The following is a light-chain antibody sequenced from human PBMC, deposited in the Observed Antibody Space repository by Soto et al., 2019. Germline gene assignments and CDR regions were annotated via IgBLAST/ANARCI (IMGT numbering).Light chain of an antibody. Sequence: EIVLTQSPCTLSLSPGERATLSCRASPSVSISYLAWYQQKPGQAHRLLISGASSSSTGSPDRFSGSGSVTDFTLNISRLETEACAVYYCQPYGSSPLSFGPGTKV. J-gene: IGKJ3*01. CDR1: PSVSISY. V-gene: IGKV3-20*01. CDR3: QPYGSSPLS. CDR2: GAS.